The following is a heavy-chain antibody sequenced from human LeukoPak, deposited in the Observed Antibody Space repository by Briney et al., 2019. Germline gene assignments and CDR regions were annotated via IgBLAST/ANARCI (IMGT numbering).Heavy chain of an antibody. D-gene: IGHD3-10*01. CDR3: AREAVVRGVIGY. CDR1: GYTFTGYY. Sequence: ASVKVSCKASGYTFTGYYMHWVRQAPGQGFEWMGWINPNSGGTNYAQKFQGRVTMTRDTSISTAYMELSRLRSDDTAVYYCAREAVVRGVIGYWGQGTLVTVSS. CDR2: INPNSGGT. J-gene: IGHJ4*02. V-gene: IGHV1-2*02.